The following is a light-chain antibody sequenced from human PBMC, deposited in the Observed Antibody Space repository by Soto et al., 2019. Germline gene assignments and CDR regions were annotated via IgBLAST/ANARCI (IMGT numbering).Light chain of an antibody. CDR3: LQHISYPLT. V-gene: IGKV1-17*01. CDR2: AAS. Sequence: IQMTQSPTSLSASVGDRVTITCRASQGIGSDLGWYQQRPGEAPQRLIFAASRLQVGVPSRFSGGGSGTEFTLTISSLQPEDFATYYCLQHISYPLTFGGGTKVEIK. J-gene: IGKJ4*01. CDR1: QGIGSD.